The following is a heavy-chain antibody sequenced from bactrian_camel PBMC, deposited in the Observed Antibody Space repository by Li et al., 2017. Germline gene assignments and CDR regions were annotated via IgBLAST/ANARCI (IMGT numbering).Heavy chain of an antibody. CDR1: GFTFGDSG. Sequence: DVQLVESGGGLVQPGGSLRLSCAASGFTFGDSGLSWVRQRPGKGLEWVASISAGGDKLFYADSVKGRSIIFRDNAKSTVYLQMDNLRPEDTGTYYCAKSLASALGGAGRSPGTQVTVS. J-gene: IGHJ4*01. V-gene: IGHV3S40*01. D-gene: IGHD1*01. CDR2: ISAGGDKL.